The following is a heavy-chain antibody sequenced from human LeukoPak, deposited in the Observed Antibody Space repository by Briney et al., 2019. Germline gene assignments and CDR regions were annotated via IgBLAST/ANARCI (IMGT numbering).Heavy chain of an antibody. CDR2: ISRSGDST. V-gene: IGHV3-23*01. CDR3: AGRYCSSTSCFYYYYYMDV. D-gene: IGHD2-2*01. CDR1: GFTFSNSV. J-gene: IGHJ6*03. Sequence: GGSLRLSCAASGFTFSNSVMSWVRQAPGKGLEWVSAISRSGDSTYYADSVKGRFTISRDTSKNTLYLQMNSLRAEDTAVYYCAGRYCSSTSCFYYYYYMDVWGKGTTVTVSS.